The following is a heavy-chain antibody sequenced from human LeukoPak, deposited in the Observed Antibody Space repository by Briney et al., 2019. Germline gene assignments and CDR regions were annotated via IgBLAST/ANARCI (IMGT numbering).Heavy chain of an antibody. CDR2: IYHSGST. Sequence: PSETLSLTCTVSGYSISSGYYWGWIRQPPGKGLEWIGNIYHSGSTYYNPSLKSRVTISVDTSKNQFSLKLTSVTAADTAVYYCARVAVGSGYALYWGQGTLVTVSS. CDR1: GYSISSGYY. CDR3: ARVAVGSGYALY. D-gene: IGHD5-12*01. J-gene: IGHJ4*02. V-gene: IGHV4-38-2*02.